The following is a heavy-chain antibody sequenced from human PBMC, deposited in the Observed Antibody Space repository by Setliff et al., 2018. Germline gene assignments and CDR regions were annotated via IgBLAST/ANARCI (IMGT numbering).Heavy chain of an antibody. V-gene: IGHV1-69*13. Sequence: SVKVSCKASGGTFINYAISWVRQAPGQGLEWMGGIIPIFGTANYAQKFQGRVTITADESTSTAYMELSSLRSEDTAVYYCARGDRWGYSYGPYYYGMDVWGQGTTVTVSS. CDR3: ARGDRWGYSYGPYYYGMDV. CDR2: IIPIFGTA. CDR1: GGTFINYA. D-gene: IGHD5-18*01. J-gene: IGHJ6*02.